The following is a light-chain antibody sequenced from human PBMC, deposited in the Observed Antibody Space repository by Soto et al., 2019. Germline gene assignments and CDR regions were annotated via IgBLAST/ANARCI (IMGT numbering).Light chain of an antibody. CDR2: DVR. V-gene: IGLV2-14*01. CDR1: TSDIGGYNF. J-gene: IGLJ1*01. Sequence: QSALTQPASVSGSPGQSITISCTGTTSDIGGYNFVSWYQQHPGKAPKLLIYDVRNRPSGVSNRFSGSKSGNTASLTISGRQAEDEADYYCNSYRTISTYVFGSGTKLTVL. CDR3: NSYRTISTYV.